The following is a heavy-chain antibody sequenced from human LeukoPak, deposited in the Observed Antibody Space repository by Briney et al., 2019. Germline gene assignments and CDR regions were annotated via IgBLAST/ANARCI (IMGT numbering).Heavy chain of an antibody. J-gene: IGHJ4*02. Sequence: GGSLRLSCAASGFTFSSYAMSWVHQAPEKGLEWVSTISGSGGGTYYADSVKGRFTISRYDSKNTLYLQMNSLRAEDTAVYYCVKDLGRYRNNCFDYWGQGTLVTVSS. V-gene: IGHV3-23*01. CDR1: GFTFSSYA. CDR2: ISGSGGGT. D-gene: IGHD1-26*01. CDR3: VKDLGRYRNNCFDY.